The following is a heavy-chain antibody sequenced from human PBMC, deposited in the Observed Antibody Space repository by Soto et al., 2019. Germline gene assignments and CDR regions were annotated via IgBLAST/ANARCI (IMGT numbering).Heavy chain of an antibody. Sequence: SLHGCCKVSGYSFVNYCSGWVRQMPGKGLEWMGIIYPGDSDTRYSPSFQGQVTISADKSISTAYLQWSSLKASDTAMYYCARGYYGSESSFDYWGQGTLVTVSS. CDR3: ARGYYGSESSFDY. J-gene: IGHJ4*02. CDR1: GYSFVNYC. V-gene: IGHV5-51*01. CDR2: IYPGDSDT. D-gene: IGHD3-10*01.